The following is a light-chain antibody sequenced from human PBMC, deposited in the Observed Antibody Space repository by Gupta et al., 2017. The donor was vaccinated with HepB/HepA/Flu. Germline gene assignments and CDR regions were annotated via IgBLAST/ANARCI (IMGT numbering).Light chain of an antibody. CDR3: QSYDSSLRGWL. CDR2: SSN. V-gene: IGLV1-40*01. CDR1: VSNIGAGYD. J-gene: IGLJ3*02. Sequence: QSVLTQPPSMSGAPGQTVTFPCTGSVSNIGAGYDVHWYQQLPGTAPKVGIYSSNNPPTGVPDRFSGSKSGTSASLAITGLQAEDEADYYCQSYDSSLRGWLFGGGTKLTVL.